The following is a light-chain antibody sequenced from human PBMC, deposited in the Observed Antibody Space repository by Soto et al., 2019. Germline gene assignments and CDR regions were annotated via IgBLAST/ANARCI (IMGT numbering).Light chain of an antibody. Sequence: DVVVAQSPLSLPVTPGHPSSISFRSSXSLVYSDGNTYLNWFQQRPGQSPRRLIYKVCNRDSGVPDRFSGSESGPDLTLKIRRVEAEDVGVYYCMEATHWPHAFGQGTRLEI. CDR2: KVC. CDR3: MEATHWPHA. V-gene: IGKV2-30*01. CDR1: XSLVYSDGNTY. J-gene: IGKJ5*01.